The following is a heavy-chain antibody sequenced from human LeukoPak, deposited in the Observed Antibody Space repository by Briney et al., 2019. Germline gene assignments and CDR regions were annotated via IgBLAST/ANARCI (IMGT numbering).Heavy chain of an antibody. CDR1: GYTFTSNY. Sequence: GASVKVSCRASGYTFTSNYIHWVRQAPGQGLEWMGMIYPRDGSISYAQKFQGRVTVTGDTSTSTVHMELSGLRSEDTAVYYCARDQEGFDYWGQGTLVTVSS. V-gene: IGHV1-46*01. CDR2: IYPRDGSI. J-gene: IGHJ4*02. CDR3: ARDQEGFDY.